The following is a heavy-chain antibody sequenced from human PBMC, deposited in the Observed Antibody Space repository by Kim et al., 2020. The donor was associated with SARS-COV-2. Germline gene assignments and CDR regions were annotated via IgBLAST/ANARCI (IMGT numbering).Heavy chain of an antibody. V-gene: IGHV3-74*01. J-gene: IGHJ4*02. Sequence: GGSLRLSCAASGFTFSNSRLHWVRQAPGGGLVWVSRINSDGTTINYADSAKGRFTIFRDNGKNTLYLQMNSLTVDDTAVYYCAKAGKYRFDDWGQGTLVT. CDR3: AKAGKYRFDD. D-gene: IGHD3-16*02. CDR2: INSDGTTI. CDR1: GFTFSNSR.